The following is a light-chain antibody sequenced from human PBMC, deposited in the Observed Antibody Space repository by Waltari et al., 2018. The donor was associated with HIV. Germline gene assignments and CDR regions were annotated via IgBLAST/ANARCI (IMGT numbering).Light chain of an antibody. CDR2: KDS. CDR1: VLPKQY. J-gene: IGLJ7*01. Sequence: SYELTQPPSVSVSPGQTARITCSGDVLPKQYAYWYQQKPGQAPVVVISKDSKRPSGIPDRFPGSSSGTTVTLTISGVQAEDEADYYCQSADSSGTYAVFGGGTQLTVL. V-gene: IGLV3-25*03. CDR3: QSADSSGTYAV.